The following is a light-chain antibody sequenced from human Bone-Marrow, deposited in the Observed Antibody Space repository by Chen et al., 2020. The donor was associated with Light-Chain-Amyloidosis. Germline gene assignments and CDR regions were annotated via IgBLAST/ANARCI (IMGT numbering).Light chain of an antibody. Sequence: SYVLTQPSSVSVAPGQTATLACGGNNIGSTSEHWYQQSPGQAPLLVVYDDSYRPSGIPGRLSGSNSGNTATLAISRVEAGDEADYYCQVWDRSSDRPVFGGGTKLTVL. CDR1: NIGSTS. J-gene: IGLJ3*02. CDR3: QVWDRSSDRPV. V-gene: IGLV3-21*02. CDR2: DDS.